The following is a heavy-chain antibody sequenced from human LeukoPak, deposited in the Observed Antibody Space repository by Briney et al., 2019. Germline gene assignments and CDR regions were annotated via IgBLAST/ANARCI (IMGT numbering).Heavy chain of an antibody. CDR2: ISSSGTII. J-gene: IGHJ4*02. Sequence: PGGSLRLSCAASGFIFSSYEMTWVRQAPGKGLEWVSYISSSGTIIYYADSVKGRFTISRDNAKNSLYLQMNSLRADDTAVYYRARHTSSWGPPFDYWGQGTLVTVSS. CDR1: GFIFSSYE. V-gene: IGHV3-48*03. D-gene: IGHD6-13*01. CDR3: ARHTSSWGPPFDY.